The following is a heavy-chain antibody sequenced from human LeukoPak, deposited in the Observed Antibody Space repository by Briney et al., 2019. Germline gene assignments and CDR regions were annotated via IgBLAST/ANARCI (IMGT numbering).Heavy chain of an antibody. CDR3: ARESIAARPYYYYYMDV. CDR2: IKQDGSEK. CDR1: GFTFSSYW. J-gene: IGHJ6*03. Sequence: GGSLRLSCAASGFTFSSYWMSWVRQAPGKGLEWVANIKQDGSEKYYVDSVKGRFTISRDNAKNSLYLQMNSLRAEDTAVYYCARESIAARPYYYYYMDVWGKGTTVTVSS. D-gene: IGHD6-6*01. V-gene: IGHV3-7*01.